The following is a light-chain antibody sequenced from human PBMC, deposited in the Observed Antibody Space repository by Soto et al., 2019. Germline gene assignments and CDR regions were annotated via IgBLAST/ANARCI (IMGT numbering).Light chain of an antibody. CDR3: NSYASSRSDV. Sequence: QSALTQPASVSGSPGQSITISCTGTNSDVGGYNHVSWYQQYPGEAPKLLIYDVSNRPSGVSNRFSGSKSGNTASLTISGLQAEDEADYYCNSYASSRSDVFGSGTKLTVL. V-gene: IGLV2-14*03. CDR1: NSDVGGYNH. J-gene: IGLJ1*01. CDR2: DVS.